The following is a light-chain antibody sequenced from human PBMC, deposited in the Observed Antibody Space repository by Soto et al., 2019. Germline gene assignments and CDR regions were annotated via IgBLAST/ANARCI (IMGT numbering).Light chain of an antibody. Sequence: DIQMTQSPSSVSASVGDRVIITCRASQAFSNLLAWYQQKPGKAPKLLIYGASTLQGGVPSRFSGSESGTDFTLTISSLQPEDSATYYCQQATIFPLTCGGGTEVEIK. CDR1: QAFSNL. J-gene: IGKJ4*01. CDR3: QQATIFPLT. V-gene: IGKV1-12*01. CDR2: GAS.